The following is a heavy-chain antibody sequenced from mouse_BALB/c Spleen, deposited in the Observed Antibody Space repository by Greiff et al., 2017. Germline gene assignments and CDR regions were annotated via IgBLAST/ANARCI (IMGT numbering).Heavy chain of an antibody. CDR1: GFTISDFY. D-gene: IGHD2-14*01. Sequence: EVQGVESGGGLVQPGGSLRFSCATSGFTISDFYMEWVRQTPGKRLEWIAASGNKDNDYTTEYSASVKGRFIVSRNTSQSILYLQMNALRAETTATYDCATDDWYDWYFDVWGAGTTVTVSS. CDR2: SGNKDNDYTT. J-gene: IGHJ1*01. CDR3: ATDDWYDWYFDV. V-gene: IGHV7-1*02.